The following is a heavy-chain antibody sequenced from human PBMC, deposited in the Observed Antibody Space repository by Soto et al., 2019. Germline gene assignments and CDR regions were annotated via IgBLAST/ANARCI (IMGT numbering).Heavy chain of an antibody. V-gene: IGHV3-30*03. CDR1: GFTFNNYG. CDR2: ISYDGNTK. J-gene: IGHJ4*02. Sequence: SLRLSCVASGFTFNNYGIHWVRQAPGKGLEWVTVISYDGNTKYYADSVKGRFTISRDNSKNTLYLQLNSLRPEDTAVYYCVIDYYETLAGYYGPDYWGQGTLVTVSS. CDR3: VIDYYETLAGYYGPDY. D-gene: IGHD3-9*01.